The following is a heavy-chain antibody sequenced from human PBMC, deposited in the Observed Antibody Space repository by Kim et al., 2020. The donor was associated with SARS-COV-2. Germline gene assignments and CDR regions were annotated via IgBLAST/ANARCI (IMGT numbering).Heavy chain of an antibody. Sequence: GESLKISCKGSGYSFTSYWISWVRQMPGKGLEWMGRIDPSDSYTNYSPSFQGHVTISADKSISTAYLQWSSLKASDTAMYYCASLYGDYVGVNYYYGMDVWGQGTTVTVSS. CDR1: GYSFTSYW. CDR3: ASLYGDYVGVNYYYGMDV. J-gene: IGHJ6*02. V-gene: IGHV5-10-1*01. D-gene: IGHD4-17*01. CDR2: IDPSDSYT.